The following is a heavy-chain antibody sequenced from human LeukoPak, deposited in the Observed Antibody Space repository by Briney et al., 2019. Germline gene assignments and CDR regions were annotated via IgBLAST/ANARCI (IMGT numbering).Heavy chain of an antibody. V-gene: IGHV3-30-3*01. CDR2: ISFDGSNK. D-gene: IGHD3-16*01. CDR1: GFTFSSYT. CDR3: AREELGSSLGFDP. J-gene: IGHJ5*02. Sequence: GGSLRLSCAASGFTFSSYTIHWVRQPPGKGLEWVAVISFDGSNKYYTDSVKGRFTISRDNSKNTLYLQMNSLRAEDTAVYCCAREELGSSLGFDPWGQGTLVTVSS.